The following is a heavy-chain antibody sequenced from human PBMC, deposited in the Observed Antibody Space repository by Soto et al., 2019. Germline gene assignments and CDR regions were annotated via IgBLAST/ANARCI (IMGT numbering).Heavy chain of an antibody. V-gene: IGHV3-48*02. CDR1: GFTFNTYS. CDR3: TSWKYNPTVPFDY. Sequence: PGGSLRLSCAASGFTFNTYSMNWVRQAPGKGLEWISYISDSSTTIYYADSVRGRFTISRDNAKNSLYLQMNSLRDEDTAVYYCTSWKYNPTVPFDYWGQGTLVTVSS. J-gene: IGHJ4*02. D-gene: IGHD1-20*01. CDR2: ISDSSTTI.